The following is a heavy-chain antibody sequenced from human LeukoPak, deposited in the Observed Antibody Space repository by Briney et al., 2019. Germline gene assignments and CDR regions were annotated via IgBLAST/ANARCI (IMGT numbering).Heavy chain of an antibody. D-gene: IGHD2-2*01. V-gene: IGHV1-2*02. CDR1: GYTFTSYG. J-gene: IGHJ4*02. Sequence: ASVKVSCKASGYTFTSYGISWVRQAPGQGLEWMGWINPNSGGTNYAQKFQGRVTMTRDTSISTAYMELSRLRSDDTAVYYCASLLYQLLGSDYWGQGTLVTVSS. CDR2: INPNSGGT. CDR3: ASLLYQLLGSDY.